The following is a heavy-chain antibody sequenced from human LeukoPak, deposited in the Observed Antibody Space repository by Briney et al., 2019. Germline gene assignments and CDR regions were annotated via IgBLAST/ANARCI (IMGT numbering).Heavy chain of an antibody. CDR2: ISGSGGST. CDR1: GFTFSSYA. CDR3: AKGVTMIVVVRGKGYDY. D-gene: IGHD3-22*01. V-gene: IGHV3-23*01. J-gene: IGHJ4*02. Sequence: PGGSLRLSCAASGFTFSSYAMSWVRQAPGKGLEWVSAISGSGGSTYYADSVKGRFTISRDNSKNTLYLQMNSLRAEDKAVYYCAKGVTMIVVVRGKGYDYWGQGALVTVSS.